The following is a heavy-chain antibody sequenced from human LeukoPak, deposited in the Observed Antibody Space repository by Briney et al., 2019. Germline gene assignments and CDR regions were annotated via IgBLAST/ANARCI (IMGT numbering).Heavy chain of an antibody. J-gene: IGHJ4*02. CDR2: INEDGRTT. V-gene: IGHV3-74*01. CDR3: AKDLRGPQGY. Sequence: GWSQTLSCASSGFPFRRYWMHWVRQGPGQGLVWLSRINEDGRTTDYADSVKGRFTISRDNAKNTLYLQMKSLRVEDTAVYYCAKDLRGPQGYWGQGTLVTVSS. CDR1: GFPFRRYW. D-gene: IGHD4-17*01.